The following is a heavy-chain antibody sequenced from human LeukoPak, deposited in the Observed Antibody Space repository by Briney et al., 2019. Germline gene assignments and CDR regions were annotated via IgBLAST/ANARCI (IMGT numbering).Heavy chain of an antibody. D-gene: IGHD2-2*01. V-gene: IGHV1-69*13. Sequence: SVKVSCKASGGTFSSYAISWVRQAPGQGLEWMGGIIPTFGTANYAQKFQGRVTITADESTSTAYMELSSLRSEDTAVYYCARDRWGVPAAIPNDAFDIWGQGTMVTVSS. CDR3: ARDRWGVPAAIPNDAFDI. CDR1: GGTFSSYA. J-gene: IGHJ3*02. CDR2: IIPTFGTA.